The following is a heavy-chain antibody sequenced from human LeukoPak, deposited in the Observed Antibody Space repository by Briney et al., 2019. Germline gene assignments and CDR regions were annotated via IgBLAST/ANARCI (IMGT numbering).Heavy chain of an antibody. CDR2: IYYSGST. CDR1: GGSISSYY. D-gene: IGHD3-22*01. Sequence: SETLPLTCTVSGGSISSYYWSWIRQPPGKGLEWIGYIYYSGSTNYNPSLKSRVTISVDTSKNQFSLKPSSVTAADTAVYYCASGVLSDYDSSGYYGFDYWGQGTLVTVSS. V-gene: IGHV4-59*01. CDR3: ASGVLSDYDSSGYYGFDY. J-gene: IGHJ4*02.